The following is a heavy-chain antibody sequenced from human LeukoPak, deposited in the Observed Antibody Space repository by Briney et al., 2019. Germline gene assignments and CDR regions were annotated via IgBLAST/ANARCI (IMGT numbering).Heavy chain of an antibody. D-gene: IGHD3-22*01. CDR1: GFTFSSYS. CDR3: ASSRYDSSGYYGIIAY. V-gene: IGHV3-21*01. Sequence: GGSLRLSCAASGFTFSSYSMNWVRQAPGKGLEWVSSISRSSIYRYYADSVRGRFTISRDNAKNSLYLQMNSLRAEDTAVYYCASSRYDSSGYYGIIAYWGQGTLVTVSS. CDR2: ISRSSIYR. J-gene: IGHJ4*02.